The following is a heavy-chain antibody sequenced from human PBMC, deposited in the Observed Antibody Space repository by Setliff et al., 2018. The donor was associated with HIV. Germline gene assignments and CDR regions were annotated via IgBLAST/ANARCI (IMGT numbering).Heavy chain of an antibody. CDR3: ARAAPDILTGYYLGAYFQH. V-gene: IGHV4-34*01. CDR2: INHSGST. D-gene: IGHD3-9*01. Sequence: TLSLTCAVYGGSFSGYYWSWIRQPPGKGLEWIGEINHSGSTNYNPSLKSRVTISVDTSKNQFSLKLSSVTAADTAVYYCARAAPDILTGYYLGAYFQHWGQGTLVTVSS. CDR1: GGSFSGYY. J-gene: IGHJ1*01.